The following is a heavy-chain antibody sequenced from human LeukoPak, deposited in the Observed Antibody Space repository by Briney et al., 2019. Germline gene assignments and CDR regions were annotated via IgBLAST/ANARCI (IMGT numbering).Heavy chain of an antibody. D-gene: IGHD6-19*01. CDR3: AKVRGTYSSGFYFDS. CDR1: GFKFDAYA. J-gene: IGHJ4*02. Sequence: GGSLRLSCAASGFKFDAYAIHWVRQPPGKGLEWVSIISWNGGFMDYADSVKGRFTISRDNVQNSVYLDMNSLRPEDAAFYFCAKVRGTYSSGFYFDSWGQGTLVTVSS. V-gene: IGHV3-9*01. CDR2: ISWNGGFM.